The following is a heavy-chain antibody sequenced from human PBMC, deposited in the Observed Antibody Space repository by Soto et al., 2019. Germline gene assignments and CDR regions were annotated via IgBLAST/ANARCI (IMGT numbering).Heavy chain of an antibody. CDR1: GFTFSSYT. D-gene: IGHD4-4*01. V-gene: IGHV3-30-3*01. Sequence: QVQLVESGGGVVQPGRSLRLSCAASGFTFSSYTMHWVRQAPGKGLEWVAVISYDGSNKYYAVFVKRRFTISRDNSKNTLYLQMNSLRAEDTAIYYCARHILTRNSPIYWGQGTLVTVYS. CDR2: ISYDGSNK. J-gene: IGHJ4*02. CDR3: ARHILTRNSPIY.